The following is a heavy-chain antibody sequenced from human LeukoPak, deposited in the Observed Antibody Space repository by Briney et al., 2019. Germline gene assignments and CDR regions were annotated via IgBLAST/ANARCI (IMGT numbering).Heavy chain of an antibody. CDR2: VSGSGGST. V-gene: IGHV3-23*01. D-gene: IGHD1-26*01. J-gene: IGHJ4*02. Sequence: GGSLRLSCAASGFTFSSYAMTWVRQAPGKGLEWVSTVSGSGGSTYYADSVKGRFTISRDNSKNTLYLQMNSLRAEDTAIYYCAKEYTGTFSPFPSYFDNWGQGTLVTVSS. CDR1: GFTFSSYA. CDR3: AKEYTGTFSPFPSYFDN.